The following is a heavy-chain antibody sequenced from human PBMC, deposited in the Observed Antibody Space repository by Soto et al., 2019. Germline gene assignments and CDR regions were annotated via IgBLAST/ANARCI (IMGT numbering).Heavy chain of an antibody. D-gene: IGHD6-19*01. CDR1: GFTFSSYE. V-gene: IGHV3-48*03. CDR3: ARDRGPAGFDY. J-gene: IGHJ4*02. Sequence: HPVGSLRLSCAASGFTFSSYEMNWVRQAPGKGLEWVSYISSSGSTIYYADSVKGRFTISRDNAKNSLYLQMNSLRAEDTAVYYCARDRGPAGFDYWGQGTLVTVSS. CDR2: ISSSGSTI.